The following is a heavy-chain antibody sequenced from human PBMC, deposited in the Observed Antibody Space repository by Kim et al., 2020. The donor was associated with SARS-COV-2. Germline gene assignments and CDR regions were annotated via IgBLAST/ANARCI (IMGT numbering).Heavy chain of an antibody. CDR1: GFTFSSYS. CDR3: ASNGCSGGSCYHYYGMDV. CDR2: ISSSSSYI. Sequence: GGSLRLSCAASGFTFSSYSMNWVRQAPGKGLEWVSSISSSSSYIYYADSVKGRFTISRDNAKNSLYLQMNSLRAEDTAVYYCASNGCSGGSCYHYYGMDVWGKGTTVTVSS. V-gene: IGHV3-21*01. J-gene: IGHJ6*04. D-gene: IGHD2-15*01.